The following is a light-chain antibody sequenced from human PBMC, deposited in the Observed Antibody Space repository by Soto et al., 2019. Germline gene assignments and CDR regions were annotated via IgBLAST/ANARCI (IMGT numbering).Light chain of an antibody. Sequence: DIQMTQSPSTLSASVGDRITITCRASQSIIRWLAWYQQKPGKAPKLLMYRASTLESGVPSRFSGSGSGTEFTLTISSLQPDDLATYHCQQYATFPRTFGQGTKVDIK. J-gene: IGKJ1*01. CDR1: QSIIRW. CDR3: QQYATFPRT. CDR2: RAS. V-gene: IGKV1-5*03.